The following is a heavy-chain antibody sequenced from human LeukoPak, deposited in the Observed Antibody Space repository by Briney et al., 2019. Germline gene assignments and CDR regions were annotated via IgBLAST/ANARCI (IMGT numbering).Heavy chain of an antibody. CDR1: GYTFTSYG. CDR2: ISAYNGNT. J-gene: IGHJ4*02. CDR3: ARDSLRPDYFDY. V-gene: IGHV1-18*01. Sequence: ASVMVSCKASGYTFTSYGISWVRQAPGQGLEWMGWISAYNGNTNYAQKLQGRVTMTTDTSTSTAYMELRSLRSDDTAVYYCARDSLRPDYFDYWGQGTLVTVSS.